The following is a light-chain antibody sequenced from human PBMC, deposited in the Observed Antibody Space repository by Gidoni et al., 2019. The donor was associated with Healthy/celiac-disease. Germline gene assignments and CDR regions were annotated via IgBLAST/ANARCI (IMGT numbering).Light chain of an antibody. CDR1: SSNIGAGYD. CDR2: GTS. CDR3: QSYDSSLSGSVV. V-gene: IGLV1-40*01. Sequence: QSVLTQPPSVSGAPGQRVPISCTGSSSNIGAGYDVHWYQQLPGTAPKLLIYGTSNRPSGVPDRFSGSKSGTSASLAIPGLQAEDEADYYCQSYDSSLSGSVVFGGGTKLTVL. J-gene: IGLJ2*01.